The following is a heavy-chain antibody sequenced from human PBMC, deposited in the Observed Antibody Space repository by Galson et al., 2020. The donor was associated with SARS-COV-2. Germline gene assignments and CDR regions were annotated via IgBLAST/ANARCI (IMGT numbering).Heavy chain of an antibody. D-gene: IGHD6-13*01. J-gene: IGHJ5*02. V-gene: IGHV1-24*01. CDR2: FDPEDGET. Sequence: EWMGGFDPEDGETIYAQKFQGRVTMTEDTSTDTAYMELSSLRSEDTAVYYCATSSPVAAAGTGWFDPWGQGTLVTVSS. CDR3: ATSSPVAAAGTGWFDP.